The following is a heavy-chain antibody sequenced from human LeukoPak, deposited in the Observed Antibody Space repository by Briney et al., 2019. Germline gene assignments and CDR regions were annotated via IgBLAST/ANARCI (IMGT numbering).Heavy chain of an antibody. V-gene: IGHV3-64D*08. J-gene: IGHJ5*02. CDR1: GFTFSTNS. CDR3: VTVGMTSICPYLRFDP. CDR2: ITSNGGST. D-gene: IGHD1-26*01. Sequence: PGGSLRLSCSASGFTFSTNSMLWVRQAPGKGLEFVSAITSNGGSTYYADSVKGRFTISRDNSKNTLYLQMSSLRAEDTAVYYCVTVGMTSICPYLRFDPRGQGTLVSVSS.